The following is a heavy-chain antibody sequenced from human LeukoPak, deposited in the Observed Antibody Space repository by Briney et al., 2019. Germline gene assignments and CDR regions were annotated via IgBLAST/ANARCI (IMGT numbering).Heavy chain of an antibody. Sequence: PGGSLRLSCAASAFTFSSYAMSWVRQAPGKGLEWVSAISGSGGSTYYADSVKGRFTISRDNSKNTLYLQMNSLRAEDTAVYYCAKDRGCSGSGSYSDYWGRGTLVTVSS. CDR3: AKDRGCSGSGSYSDY. V-gene: IGHV3-23*01. J-gene: IGHJ4*02. D-gene: IGHD3-10*01. CDR2: ISGSGGST. CDR1: AFTFSSYA.